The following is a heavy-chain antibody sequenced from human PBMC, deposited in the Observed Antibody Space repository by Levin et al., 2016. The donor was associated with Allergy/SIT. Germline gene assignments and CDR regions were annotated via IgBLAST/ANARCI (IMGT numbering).Heavy chain of an antibody. V-gene: IGHV3-11*01. D-gene: IGHD4-17*01. Sequence: GGSLRLSCRSSGFIFSDYYMSWIRQAPGKGLEWVSYIGSSGSNIYYADSVRGRFTISRDNAKNSLYLQMNSLSADDSAVYYCARDSGDYDSNWFDLWGQGTLVTVSS. CDR2: IGSSGSNI. J-gene: IGHJ5*02. CDR3: ARDSGDYDSNWFDL. CDR1: GFIFSDYY.